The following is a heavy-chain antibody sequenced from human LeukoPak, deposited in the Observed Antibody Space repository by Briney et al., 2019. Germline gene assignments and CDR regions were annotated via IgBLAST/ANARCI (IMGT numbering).Heavy chain of an antibody. D-gene: IGHD1-20*01. CDR2: ISSSGNTI. Sequence: PGGSLRLSCAASGFTFSSYEMNWVRQAPGKGLEWVSYISSSGNTIYYADSVKGRFTISRDNAKNSLYLQMNSLRAEDTAVYYCARDGNNWNPPHDYWGQGTLVTVSS. CDR3: ARDGNNWNPPHDY. J-gene: IGHJ4*02. CDR1: GFTFSSYE. V-gene: IGHV3-48*03.